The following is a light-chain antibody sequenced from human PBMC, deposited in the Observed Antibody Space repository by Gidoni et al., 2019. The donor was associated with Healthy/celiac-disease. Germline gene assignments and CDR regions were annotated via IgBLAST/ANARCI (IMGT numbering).Light chain of an antibody. Sequence: QPVLTQPPSASASLGASVPLPCTLSSGYSNYKVDWYQRRPGKCPRFVMRVGTGGIVGSKGDGIPDRFSVLGSGLNRYLTIKNIQEEDESDYHCGADHGSGSNFVYWVFGGGTKLTVL. CDR1: SGYSNYK. CDR2: VGTGGIVG. J-gene: IGLJ3*02. CDR3: GADHGSGSNFVYWV. V-gene: IGLV9-49*01.